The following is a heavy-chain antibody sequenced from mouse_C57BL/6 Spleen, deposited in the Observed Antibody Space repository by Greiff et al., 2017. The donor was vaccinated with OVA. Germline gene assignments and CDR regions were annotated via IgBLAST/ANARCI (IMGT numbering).Heavy chain of an antibody. CDR1: GFTFSSYT. D-gene: IGHD2-1*01. V-gene: IGHV5-9*01. J-gene: IGHJ1*03. CDR3: ARHEGYYGNYGYFDV. Sequence: EVKLVESGGGLVKPGGSLKLSCAASGFTFSSYTMSWVRQTPEKRLEWVATISGGGGNTYYPDSVKGRFTISRDNAKNTLYLQMSSLRSEDTALYYCARHEGYYGNYGYFDVWGTGTTVTVSS. CDR2: ISGGGGNT.